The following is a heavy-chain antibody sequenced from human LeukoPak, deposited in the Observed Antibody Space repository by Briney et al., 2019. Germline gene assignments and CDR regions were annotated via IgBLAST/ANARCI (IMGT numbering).Heavy chain of an antibody. V-gene: IGHV4-59*12. D-gene: IGHD3-10*01. CDR1: GGSISSYY. J-gene: IGHJ4*02. CDR3: ARGSSGSGRGGDDH. Sequence: SETLSLTCTVSGGSISSYYWSWIRQPPGKGLEWIGYIYYSGSTNYNPSLKSRVTMSVDTSKNQFSLKLSSVTAADTAVYYCARGSSGSGRGGDDHWGQGTLVTVSS. CDR2: IYYSGST.